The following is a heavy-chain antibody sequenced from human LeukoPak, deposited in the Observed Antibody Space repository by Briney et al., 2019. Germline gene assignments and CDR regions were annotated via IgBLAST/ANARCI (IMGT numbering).Heavy chain of an antibody. V-gene: IGHV4-59*01. D-gene: IGHD3-10*01. Sequence: SETLSLTCTVSGGSISSYYWSWIRQPPGKGLEWIGYIYYSGSTNYNPSLKSRVTISVDTSKNQFSLKLSSVTAADTAVYYCARGPYYYGSGSSYYYYYYMDVWGKGTTVTISS. CDR2: IYYSGST. J-gene: IGHJ6*03. CDR1: GGSISSYY. CDR3: ARGPYYYGSGSSYYYYYYMDV.